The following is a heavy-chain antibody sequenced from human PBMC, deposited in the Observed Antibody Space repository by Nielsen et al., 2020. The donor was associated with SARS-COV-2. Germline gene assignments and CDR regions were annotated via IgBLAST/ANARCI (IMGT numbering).Heavy chain of an antibody. Sequence: GGSLRLSCAASGFTFSTHAMHWVRQSPGKGLEWAAMVWRGGNYKFYPDPVRGRFTISRDDSKNLVSLQMESLRVEDTALYYCTRDPPDSGWALDYWGQGIPVTVSS. CDR2: VWRGGNYK. J-gene: IGHJ4*02. D-gene: IGHD6-19*01. CDR1: GFTFSTHA. V-gene: IGHV3-33*04. CDR3: TRDPPDSGWALDY.